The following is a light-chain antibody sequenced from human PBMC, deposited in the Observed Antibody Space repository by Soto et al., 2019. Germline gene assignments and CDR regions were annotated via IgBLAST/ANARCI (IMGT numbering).Light chain of an antibody. CDR3: GTWDSSLSAGV. CDR2: ENN. CDR1: SSNIGNNY. V-gene: IGLV1-51*01. J-gene: IGLJ1*01. Sequence: QAVVTQPPSVSAARGQTVTISCSGSSSNIGNNYVSWYQQLPGTAPKLLIYENNKRPSGIPDRFSGSKSGTSATLGITGLQAGDEADFYCGTWDSSLSAGVFGTGTKVTVL.